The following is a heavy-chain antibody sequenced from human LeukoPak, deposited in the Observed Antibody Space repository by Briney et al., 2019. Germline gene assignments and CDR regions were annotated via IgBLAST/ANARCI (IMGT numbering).Heavy chain of an antibody. J-gene: IGHJ6*02. V-gene: IGHV3-30*18. CDR2: ISYDGSNK. Sequence: QPGGSLRLSCAASGFTFSSYGMHWVRQAPGKGLEWVAVISYDGSNKYYADSVKGRFTISRDNSKNTLYLQMNSLRAEDTAVYYCAKDVNDYGDYDGCMDVWGQGTTVTVSS. CDR3: AKDVNDYGDYDGCMDV. CDR1: GFTFSSYG. D-gene: IGHD4-17*01.